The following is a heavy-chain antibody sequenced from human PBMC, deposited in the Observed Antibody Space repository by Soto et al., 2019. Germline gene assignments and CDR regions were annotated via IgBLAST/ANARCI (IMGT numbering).Heavy chain of an antibody. J-gene: IGHJ3*02. V-gene: IGHV3-15*07. CDR3: TTDGPMLTSDYYRNAFDI. CDR2: IKSKTGGGTI. D-gene: IGHD3-22*01. CDR1: GFTFSNAW. Sequence: GSLRLSCAASGFTFSNAWMNWVRQAPGKGLEWVGRIKSKTGGGTINYAAPVKGRFTISRDDSRNTLYLQMNSLKTEDTANYYCTTDGPMLTSDYYRNAFDIWGQGTMVTVSS.